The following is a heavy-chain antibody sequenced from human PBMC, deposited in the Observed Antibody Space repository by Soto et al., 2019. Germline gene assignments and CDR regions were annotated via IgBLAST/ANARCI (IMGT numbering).Heavy chain of an antibody. CDR2: IWYDGSKK. CDR3: TTGIPGDPLLFYMDV. J-gene: IGHJ6*03. Sequence: GGSLRLSCGASGFAFSSYGMHWVRQAPGKGLEWVSVIWYDGSKKYYGDSVKGRFTISRDDSKNTLYLQMNSLKTEDTAVYYCTTGIPGDPLLFYMDVWGKGTTVTVSS. CDR1: GFAFSSYG. D-gene: IGHD2-21*01. V-gene: IGHV3-33*01.